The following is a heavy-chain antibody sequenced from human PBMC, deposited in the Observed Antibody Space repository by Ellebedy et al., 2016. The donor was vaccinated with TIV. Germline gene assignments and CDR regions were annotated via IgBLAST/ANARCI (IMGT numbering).Heavy chain of an antibody. J-gene: IGHJ4*02. CDR2: ISGSGGST. V-gene: IGHV3-23*01. Sequence: GGSLRLXXAASGFTFSNYAMSWVRQAPGKGLEWVSVISGSGGSTYYADSVKGRFTVSRDNSKNTLYLQMKGLRAEDTALYYCAKGGYCSGGDCSPFDFWGLGTLVTVSS. CDR3: AKGGYCSGGDCSPFDF. D-gene: IGHD2-15*01. CDR1: GFTFSNYA.